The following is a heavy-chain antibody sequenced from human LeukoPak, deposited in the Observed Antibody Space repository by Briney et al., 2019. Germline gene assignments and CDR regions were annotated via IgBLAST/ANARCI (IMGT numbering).Heavy chain of an antibody. V-gene: IGHV3-23*01. Sequence: GGSLRLSRAASGFTFSSYAMSWVRQAPGKGLEWVSAISGSGGSTYYADSVKGRFTISRDNSKNTLYLQMNSLRAEDTAVYYCAKGLYGSGSYTDVWGQGTTVTVSS. D-gene: IGHD3-10*01. CDR3: AKGLYGSGSYTDV. J-gene: IGHJ6*02. CDR1: GFTFSSYA. CDR2: ISGSGGST.